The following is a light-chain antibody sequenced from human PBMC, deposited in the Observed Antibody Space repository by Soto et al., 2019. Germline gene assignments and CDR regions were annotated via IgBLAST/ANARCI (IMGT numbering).Light chain of an antibody. CDR3: QQYNSYSRT. J-gene: IGKJ1*01. CDR2: GAS. V-gene: IGKV3-15*01. CDR1: QSVDIS. Sequence: EIVLTQSPATLSVSPGERVILSCRASQSVDISLAWYQQKPGQAPRLLIYGASTRATDMPGTFSGRGSGTEFTLTISSLQPDDFATYYCQQYNSYSRTFGQGTKVDIK.